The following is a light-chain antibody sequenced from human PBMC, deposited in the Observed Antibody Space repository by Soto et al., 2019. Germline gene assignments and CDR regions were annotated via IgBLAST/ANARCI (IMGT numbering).Light chain of an antibody. CDR2: EVS. CDR1: SSDIGAYNH. CDR3: SSYAGSNGPVI. J-gene: IGLJ2*01. V-gene: IGLV2-8*01. Sequence: QSALTQPPSASGSPGQSVTISCTGTSSDIGAYNHVSWYQQHPGKAPRFFIYEVSQRPSGVPDRFSGSKSGNTASLTVSGLQADDEADYYCSSYAGSNGPVIFGGGTKLTVL.